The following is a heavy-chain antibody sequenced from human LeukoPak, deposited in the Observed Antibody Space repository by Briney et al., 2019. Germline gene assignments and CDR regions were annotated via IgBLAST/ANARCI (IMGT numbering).Heavy chain of an antibody. V-gene: IGHV3-30-3*01. Sequence: GGSLRLSCAASGFTFSGYAMHWVRQAPGKGLEWVAVISYDGSNKYYADSVKGRFTISRDNSKNSLYLQMSSLRVEDTAVYYCARDFPTLDFWGQGTLVTVSS. CDR2: ISYDGSNK. D-gene: IGHD3/OR15-3a*01. CDR1: GFTFSGYA. CDR3: ARDFPTLDF. J-gene: IGHJ4*02.